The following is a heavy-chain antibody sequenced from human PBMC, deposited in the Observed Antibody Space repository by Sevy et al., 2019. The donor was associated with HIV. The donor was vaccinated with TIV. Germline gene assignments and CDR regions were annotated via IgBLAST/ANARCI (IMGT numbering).Heavy chain of an antibody. CDR1: GGSITSLY. V-gene: IGHV4-59*08. CDR2: IYYNGHI. D-gene: IGHD1-26*01. Sequence: SETLSLTCTVSGGSITSLYWNWIRPPPGKGLGWIANIYYNGHINYNPSLKSRVTLSLDTSKNQFSLRLSSVTAADTAMYYCAGENAWGRGYSWGQGTLVTVSS. J-gene: IGHJ4*02. CDR3: AGENAWGRGYS.